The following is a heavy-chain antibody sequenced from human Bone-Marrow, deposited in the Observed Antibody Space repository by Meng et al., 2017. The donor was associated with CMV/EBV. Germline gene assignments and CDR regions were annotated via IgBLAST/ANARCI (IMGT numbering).Heavy chain of an antibody. CDR3: ARVTTSSGWYGRDV. D-gene: IGHD6-19*01. CDR2: IYYSGST. J-gene: IGHJ6*02. Sequence: GSLRLSCTVSGGSISSYYWSWIRQPPGKGLEWIGYIYYSGSTNYNPSLKSRVTISVDTSKNQFSLKLSSVTAADTAVYYCARVTTSSGWYGRDVWGQGTTVTVAS. CDR1: GGSISSYY. V-gene: IGHV4-59*01.